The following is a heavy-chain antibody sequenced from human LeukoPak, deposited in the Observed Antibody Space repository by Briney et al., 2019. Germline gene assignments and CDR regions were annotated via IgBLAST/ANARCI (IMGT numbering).Heavy chain of an antibody. Sequence: SVKVSCKASGGTFSSYAISWVRQAPGQGLEWMGGIIPIFGTANYAQKFQGRVTITADESTSTAYMELSSPRSEDTAVYYCARDLGSSSAADYFDYWGQGTLVTVSS. CDR1: GGTFSSYA. D-gene: IGHD6-6*01. J-gene: IGHJ4*02. CDR3: ARDLGSSSAADYFDY. CDR2: IIPIFGTA. V-gene: IGHV1-69*13.